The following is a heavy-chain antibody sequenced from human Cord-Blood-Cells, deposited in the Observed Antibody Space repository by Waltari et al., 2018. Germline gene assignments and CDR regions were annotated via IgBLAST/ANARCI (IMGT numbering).Heavy chain of an antibody. V-gene: IGHV1-2*02. CDR3: ARDAKTGAPLDY. J-gene: IGHJ4*02. CDR1: GYTFTGYY. D-gene: IGHD7-27*01. CDR2: INPNSGGK. Sequence: QVQLVQSGAEVKKPGASVKVSCKASGYTFTGYYMHWVRQAPGQGLEWMGWINPNSGGKNYAQKFQGRVTMTRDTSISTAYMELSRLRSDDTAVYYCARDAKTGAPLDYWGQGTLVTVSS.